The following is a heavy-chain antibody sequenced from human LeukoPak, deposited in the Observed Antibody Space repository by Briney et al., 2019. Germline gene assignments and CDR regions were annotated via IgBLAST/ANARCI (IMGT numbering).Heavy chain of an antibody. CDR2: INHSGST. J-gene: IGHJ3*02. CDR3: ARPILLWFGETHGAFDI. CDR1: GGSFSGYY. Sequence: SETLSLTCAVYGGSFSGYYWSWIRQPPGKGLEWIGEINHSGSTNYNPSLKSRVILDTSKNQFSLKLSSVTAADTAVYFCARPILLWFGETHGAFDIWGQGTMVTVSS. D-gene: IGHD3-10*01. V-gene: IGHV4-34*01.